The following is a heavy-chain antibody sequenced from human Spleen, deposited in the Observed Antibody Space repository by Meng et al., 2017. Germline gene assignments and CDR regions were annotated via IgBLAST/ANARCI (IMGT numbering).Heavy chain of an antibody. CDR3: ARGPTTMAHDFDY. CDR2: INHSGST. J-gene: IGHJ4*02. CDR1: GASITTNNR. Sequence: PDAGPVLVNPSGTLSRTCGFSGASITTNNRWSWVRQPPGKGLEWIGEINHSGSTNYNPSLESRATISVDTSQNNLSLKLSSVTAADSAVYYCARGPTTMAHDFDYWGQGTLVTVSS. V-gene: IGHV4-4*02. D-gene: IGHD4-11*01.